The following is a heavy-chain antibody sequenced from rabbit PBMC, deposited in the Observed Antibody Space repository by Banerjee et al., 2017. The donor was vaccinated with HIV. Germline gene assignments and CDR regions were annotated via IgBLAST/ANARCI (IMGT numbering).Heavy chain of an antibody. CDR3: ARGLNPGAAGYGNDLDL. CDR1: GFIFSDNY. V-gene: IGHV1S7*01. D-gene: IGHD6-1*01. J-gene: IGHJ6*01. Sequence: QSLEESGGGLFKPGGSLKLSCKASGFIFSDNYAMNWVRQAPGKGLEWIGYIDPLFGSTDYATWVNGRFTISSDNAQNTVDLQMNSLTAADTATYFCARGLNPGAAGYGNDLDLWGQGTLVTVS. CDR2: IDPLFGST.